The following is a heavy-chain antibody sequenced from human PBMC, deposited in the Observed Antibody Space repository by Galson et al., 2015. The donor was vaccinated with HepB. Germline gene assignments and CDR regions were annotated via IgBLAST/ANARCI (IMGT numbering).Heavy chain of an antibody. Sequence: LSLTCTVSGGSISSSSYYWGWIRQPPGKGLEWIGSIYYSGSTYYNPSLKSRVTISVDTSKNQFSLKLSSVTAADTAVYYCARHDSGSSGYYKLDEFDYWGQGTLVTVSS. V-gene: IGHV4-39*01. J-gene: IGHJ4*02. CDR1: GGSISSSSYY. CDR3: ARHDSGSSGYYKLDEFDY. D-gene: IGHD3-22*01. CDR2: IYYSGST.